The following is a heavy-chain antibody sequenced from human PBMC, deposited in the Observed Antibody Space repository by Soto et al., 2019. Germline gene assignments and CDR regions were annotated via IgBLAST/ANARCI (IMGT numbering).Heavy chain of an antibody. D-gene: IGHD2-15*01. CDR3: ARGQEVGAHFFDS. Sequence: XESLLHSCEASGFTFSGFDMHWVRQPTGQGLEWVSTIGTAGDTYYAVSVKGRFTISRDNAKNSLSLQMNSLRAGDTAVYFCARGQEVGAHFFDSWGQGTQVTVSS. V-gene: IGHV3-13*01. CDR2: IGTAGDT. CDR1: GFTFSGFD. J-gene: IGHJ4*02.